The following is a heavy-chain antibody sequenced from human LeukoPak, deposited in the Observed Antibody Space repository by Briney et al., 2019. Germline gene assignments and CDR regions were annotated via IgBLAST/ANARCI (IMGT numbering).Heavy chain of an antibody. CDR2: IIPIFGTA. J-gene: IGHJ5*02. CDR3: ARGVYYDFWSSCWFDP. CDR1: GGTFSSYA. V-gene: IGHV1-69*13. Sequence: SVKVSCKASGGTFSSYAISWVRQAPGQGLEWMGGIIPIFGTANYALKFQGRVTITADESTSTAYMELSSLRSEDTAVYYCARGVYYDFWSSCWFDPWGQGTLVTVSS. D-gene: IGHD3-3*01.